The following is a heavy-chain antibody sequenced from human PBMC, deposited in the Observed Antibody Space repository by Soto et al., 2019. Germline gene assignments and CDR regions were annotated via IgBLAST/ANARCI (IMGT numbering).Heavy chain of an antibody. Sequence: AAVKVSCKASGGTFSSYAISWVRQAPGQGLEWMGGIIPIFGTANYAQKFQGRVTITAAESTSTAYMELRSMRSEDTDVYYCARDDREHTKSPAPDHWGQGTLVTVSS. D-gene: IGHD1-26*01. CDR2: IIPIFGTA. J-gene: IGHJ4*02. CDR1: GGTFSSYA. CDR3: ARDDREHTKSPAPDH. V-gene: IGHV1-69*13.